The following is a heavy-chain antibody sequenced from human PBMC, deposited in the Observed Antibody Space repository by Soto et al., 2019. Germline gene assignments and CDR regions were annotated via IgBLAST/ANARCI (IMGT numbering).Heavy chain of an antibody. V-gene: IGHV1-18*04. Sequence: ASVKVSCKASGYTFKNYGINWVRQAPGRGLEWAAWISAYNGDTSYAQHLQGRVTVTTETLTNTAYMELRSLRPDDTAVYFCVLGGLETGYYRDMDYWGQGTLVTVSS. D-gene: IGHD3-9*01. CDR3: VLGGLETGYYRDMDY. CDR1: GYTFKNYG. J-gene: IGHJ4*02. CDR2: ISAYNGDT.